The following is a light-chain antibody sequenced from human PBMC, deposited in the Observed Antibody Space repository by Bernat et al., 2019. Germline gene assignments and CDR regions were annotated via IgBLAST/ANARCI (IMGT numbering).Light chain of an antibody. CDR3: QQYDNTPPAYT. V-gene: IGKV3-20*01. J-gene: IGKJ2*01. CDR2: GAS. Sequence: EIVLTQSPRTLSLSPGDRVTLSCRASQSIIGSYLAWYQQKPGQAPRLLIYGASSRATGIPDRFSGSGSGTDFTLTISRLEPEDFAVYYCQQYDNTPPAYTFGQGTKLEIK. CDR1: QSIIGSY.